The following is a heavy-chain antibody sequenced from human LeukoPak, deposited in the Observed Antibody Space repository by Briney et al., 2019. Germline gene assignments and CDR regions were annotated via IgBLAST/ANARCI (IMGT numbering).Heavy chain of an antibody. J-gene: IGHJ3*02. D-gene: IGHD3-16*01. CDR3: ARGGSRWVNPLYI. V-gene: IGHV1-2*02. Sequence: ASVKLSCKVSGYTVNELSIRWGRQAPGKGVEWMGWINTDTGYTNNAQKFQGRVAMTSDSSIATAYVDLSRLRSDYTAVFYCARGGSRWVNPLYIWGQGTLVTVPS. CDR2: INTDTGYT. CDR1: GYTVNELS.